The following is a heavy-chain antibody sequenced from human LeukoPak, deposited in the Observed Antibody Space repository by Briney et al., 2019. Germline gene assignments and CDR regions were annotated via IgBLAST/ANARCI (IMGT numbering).Heavy chain of an antibody. CDR3: ARRSYYGSGNIDY. V-gene: IGHV3-48*03. D-gene: IGHD3-10*01. CDR1: GFTFSSYE. Sequence: GGSLRLSCAASGFTFSSYEMNWVRQAPGKGLEWVSYISSSGSTIYYADSVKGRFTISRDNAKNSLYLQMNSLRAEDTAVYYCARRSYYGSGNIDYWGQGTLVTVSS. J-gene: IGHJ4*02. CDR2: ISSSGSTI.